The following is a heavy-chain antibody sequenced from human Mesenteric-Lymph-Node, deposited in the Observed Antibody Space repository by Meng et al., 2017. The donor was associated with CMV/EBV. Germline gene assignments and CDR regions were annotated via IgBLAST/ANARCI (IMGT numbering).Heavy chain of an antibody. CDR2: INHSGST. J-gene: IGHJ4*02. CDR1: GGSFSGYY. CDR3: ARHQRWLKSEGGINY. D-gene: IGHD4-23*01. Sequence: QVQLQRWGAGLLKPSEALSLTCAVSGGSFSGYYWSWIRQPPGKGLEWIGEINHSGSTNYNPSLKSRVTISVDTSKNQFSLKLSSVTAADTAVYYCARHQRWLKSEGGINYWGQGTLVTVSS. V-gene: IGHV4-34*01.